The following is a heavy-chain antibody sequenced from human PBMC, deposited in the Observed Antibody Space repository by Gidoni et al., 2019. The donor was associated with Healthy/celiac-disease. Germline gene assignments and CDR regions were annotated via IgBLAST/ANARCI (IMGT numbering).Heavy chain of an antibody. CDR1: GYTFTGDY. CDR3: ARDRVGAIFGVVRGWFDP. J-gene: IGHJ5*02. CDR2: INPNSGGT. D-gene: IGHD3-3*01. V-gene: IGHV1-2*02. Sequence: QVQLVQSGAEVKKPGASVKVSCKASGYTFTGDYMNWVRQAPGQGLEWMGWINPNSGGTNYAQKFQGRVTMTRDTSISTAYMELSRLRSDDTAVYYCARDRVGAIFGVVRGWFDPWGQGTLVTVSS.